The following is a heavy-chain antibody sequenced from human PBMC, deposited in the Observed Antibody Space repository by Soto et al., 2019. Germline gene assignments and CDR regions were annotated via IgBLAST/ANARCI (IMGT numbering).Heavy chain of an antibody. V-gene: IGHV4-59*08. J-gene: IGHJ3*01. D-gene: IGHD5-12*01. Sequence: QVQLQESGPGLVKPSETLSLTCTGSGGSISNYYWSWIRQPPGKGLEWIGYAYYGGNTNYYPSLMSRVSISVDTSKRQFALKLHSVTVADTAVYYCATLLSAWLRMEAFDVWGPGTMVTVSS. CDR3: ATLLSAWLRMEAFDV. CDR1: GGSISNYY. CDR2: AYYGGNT.